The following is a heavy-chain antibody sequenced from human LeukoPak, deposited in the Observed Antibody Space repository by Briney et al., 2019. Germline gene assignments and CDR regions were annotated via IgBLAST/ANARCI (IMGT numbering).Heavy chain of an antibody. Sequence: SVKVSCKASGGTFSSYAISWVRQAPGQGLEWMGGIIPIFGTANYAQKFQGRVTITADESTSTAYMELSSLRSEDTAVYYCAREDGDYYYMDVWGKGTTVTVSS. D-gene: IGHD4-17*01. J-gene: IGHJ6*03. V-gene: IGHV1-69*01. CDR3: AREDGDYYYMDV. CDR2: IIPIFGTA. CDR1: GGTFSSYA.